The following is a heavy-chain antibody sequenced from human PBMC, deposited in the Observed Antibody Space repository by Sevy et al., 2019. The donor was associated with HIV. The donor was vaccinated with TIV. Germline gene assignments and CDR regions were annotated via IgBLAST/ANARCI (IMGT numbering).Heavy chain of an antibody. CDR3: ARDAGYSTDWYPSDY. J-gene: IGHJ4*02. CDR2: ISYDGDTK. Sequence: GGSLRLSCAASGFTFRTHAMHWVRQAPGKGLEWVTVISYDGDTKYYADSVKGRFTISRDNSKNTLFLQLYSLRLDDPAVYYCARDAGYSTDWYPSDYWGQGTLVTVSS. CDR1: GFTFRTHA. D-gene: IGHD6-19*01. V-gene: IGHV3-30-3*01.